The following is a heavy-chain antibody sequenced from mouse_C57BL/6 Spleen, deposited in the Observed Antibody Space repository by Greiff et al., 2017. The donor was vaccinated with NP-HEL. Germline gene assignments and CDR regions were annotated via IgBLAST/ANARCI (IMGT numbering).Heavy chain of an antibody. V-gene: IGHV1-59*01. CDR2: IDPSDSYT. CDR3: ASSYYGSSLDY. CDR1: GYTFTSYW. Sequence: QVQLQQPGAELVRPGTSVKLSCKASGYTFTSYWMHWVKQRPGQGLEWIGVIDPSDSYTNYNQKFKGKATLTVDTSSSTAYMQLSSLTSEDSAVYYCASSYYGSSLDYWGQGTTLTVSS. J-gene: IGHJ2*01. D-gene: IGHD1-1*01.